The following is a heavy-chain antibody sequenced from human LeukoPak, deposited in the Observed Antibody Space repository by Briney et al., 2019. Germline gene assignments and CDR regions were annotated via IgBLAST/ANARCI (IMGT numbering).Heavy chain of an antibody. Sequence: ASVKVSCKASGYTFTGYYMHWVRQATGQGLEWMGYMNPNSGNTVYAQKFQGRVTMTRNISISTAYMELSSLRSEDTAVYYCAKVPRELTGKWGQGTLVTVSS. V-gene: IGHV1-8*02. CDR1: GYTFTGYY. J-gene: IGHJ4*02. D-gene: IGHD3-10*01. CDR3: AKVPRELTGK. CDR2: MNPNSGNT.